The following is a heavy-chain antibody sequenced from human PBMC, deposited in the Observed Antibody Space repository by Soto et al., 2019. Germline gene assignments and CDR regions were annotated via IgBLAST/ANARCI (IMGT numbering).Heavy chain of an antibody. CDR3: ARAIGLNYGRGTLDV. CDR1: GGSISNSF. J-gene: IGHJ6*02. Sequence: QVQLQDSGPGLVKPSEPLSLTCTLSGGSISNSFWAWIRRSPGKGLEWIGNILYSGTTNYNPSLKSRVTISLDTSKKQFSLNLTSMSAADTGVYFCARAIGLNYGRGTLDVWGQGTTVTVSS. CDR2: ILYSGTT. V-gene: IGHV4-59*01. D-gene: IGHD3-10*02.